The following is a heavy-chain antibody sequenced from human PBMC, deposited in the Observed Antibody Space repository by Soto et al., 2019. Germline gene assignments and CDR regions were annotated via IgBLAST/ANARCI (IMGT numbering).Heavy chain of an antibody. Sequence: SETLSLTCNVSGGSINSYYWSWIRQPPGKGLEWIGYIYYSGSATYNPSLKSRVTISVDTSKNQFSLRLNSVTAADTAVYYCAREEGAYYYYAMDVWGQGTTVTVSS. D-gene: IGHD1-26*01. J-gene: IGHJ6*02. CDR1: GGSINSYY. V-gene: IGHV4-59*01. CDR3: AREEGAYYYYAMDV. CDR2: IYYSGSA.